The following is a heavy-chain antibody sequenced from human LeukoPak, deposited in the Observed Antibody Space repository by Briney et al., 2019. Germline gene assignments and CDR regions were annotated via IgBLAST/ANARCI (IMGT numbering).Heavy chain of an antibody. CDR1: GYTFTIYY. CDR2: INPSGGST. J-gene: IGHJ4*02. V-gene: IGHV1-46*01. Sequence: ASVTVSCTASGYTFTIYYTHWVRQAPGQGLEWMGIINPSGGSTSYAQKFQGRVTMTRDTSTSTVYMELSSLRSEDTAVYYCASRAGYSYVAYWGQGTLVTVSS. CDR3: ASRAGYSYVAY. D-gene: IGHD5-18*01.